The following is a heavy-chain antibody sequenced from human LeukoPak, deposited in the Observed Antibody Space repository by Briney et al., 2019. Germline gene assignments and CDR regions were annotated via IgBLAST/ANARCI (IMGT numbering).Heavy chain of an antibody. Sequence: SETLSLTCTVSGGSISSYYWSWIRQPAGKGLEWIGRIYISGSTNYNPSLKSRVTMSLDTSKNQFSLKLSSVTAADTAVYYCARTVRRDFWSGSWYFDLWGRGTLVIVSS. D-gene: IGHD3-3*01. CDR1: GGSISSYY. CDR3: ARTVRRDFWSGSWYFDL. J-gene: IGHJ2*01. V-gene: IGHV4-4*07. CDR2: IYISGST.